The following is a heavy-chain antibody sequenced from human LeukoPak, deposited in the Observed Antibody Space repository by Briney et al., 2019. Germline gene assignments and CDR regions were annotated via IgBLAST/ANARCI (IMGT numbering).Heavy chain of an antibody. CDR1: GFTFSSYA. CDR2: ISGNGGRT. D-gene: IGHD5-18*01. Sequence: PGGSLRLSCAASGFTFSSYAMSWVRQAPGKGLEWVSTISGNGGRTYYADSVKGRFTISRDNAENSLYLQMNSLRVEDTAFYYCARDLAYSRLDYWGQGMLVTVSS. CDR3: ARDLAYSRLDY. V-gene: IGHV3-23*01. J-gene: IGHJ4*02.